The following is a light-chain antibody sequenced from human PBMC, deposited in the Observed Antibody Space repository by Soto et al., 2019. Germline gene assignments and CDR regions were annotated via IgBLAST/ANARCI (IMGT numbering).Light chain of an antibody. CDR1: QSVSSN. J-gene: IGKJ1*01. V-gene: IGKV3-15*01. CDR2: GAS. Sequence: EIVMTQSPATLSVSPVERVTLSCGASQSVSSNLAWYQQKPGQAPRLLIYGASTRATGIPARFSGSGSGTEFTLTISSLQSEDFAVYYCQQYNNWPPTFGQGTKVDIK. CDR3: QQYNNWPPT.